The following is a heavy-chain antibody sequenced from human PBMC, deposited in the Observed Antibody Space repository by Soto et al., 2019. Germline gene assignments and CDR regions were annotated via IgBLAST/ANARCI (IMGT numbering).Heavy chain of an antibody. V-gene: IGHV3-30*18. D-gene: IGHD6-13*01. CDR2: ISYDGSNK. Sequence: GGSLRLSCAASGFTFSNAWINWVRQAPGKGLEWVAVISYDGSNKYYADSVKGRFTISRDNSKNTLYLQMNSLRAEDTAVYYCAKAGIAAADYYYYGMDVWGQGTTVTVSS. CDR3: AKAGIAAADYYYYGMDV. CDR1: GFTFSNAW. J-gene: IGHJ6*02.